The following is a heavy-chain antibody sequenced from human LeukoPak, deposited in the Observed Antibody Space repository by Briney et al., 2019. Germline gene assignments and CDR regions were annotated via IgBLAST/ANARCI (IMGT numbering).Heavy chain of an antibody. CDR1: GYTFTGYY. V-gene: IGHV1-2*02. Sequence: ASVKASCKASGYTFTGYYMHWVRQAPGQGLEWMGWINPNSGGTNYAQKFQGRVTMTRDTSISTAYMELSRLRSDDTAVYYCASNLYGDYVGIGMDYWGQGTLVTVSS. CDR2: INPNSGGT. D-gene: IGHD4-17*01. J-gene: IGHJ4*02. CDR3: ASNLYGDYVGIGMDY.